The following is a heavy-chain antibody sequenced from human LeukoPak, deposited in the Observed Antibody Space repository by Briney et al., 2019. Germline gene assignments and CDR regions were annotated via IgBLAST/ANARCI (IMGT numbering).Heavy chain of an antibody. CDR2: INPKTGVT. D-gene: IGHD1-26*01. V-gene: IGHV1-2*02. J-gene: IGHJ4*02. CDR1: GYTFTDYY. CDR3: ARDLAMYSPDLDY. Sequence: GASVTVSCKASGYTFTDYYLHWVRQAPGHGLEWMGWINPKTGVTKYAQNCQGRVTMTRDTSISTAYMEGSRLRSDDTAVFYCARDLAMYSPDLDYWGQGTLVTVSS.